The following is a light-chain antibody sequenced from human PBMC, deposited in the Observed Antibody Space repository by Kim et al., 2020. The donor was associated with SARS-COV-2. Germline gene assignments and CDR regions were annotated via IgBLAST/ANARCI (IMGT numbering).Light chain of an antibody. CDR1: RGHSSYP. J-gene: IGLJ3*02. V-gene: IGLV4-69*01. CDR2: LTSDGNY. Sequence: APVKLTCTLSRGHSSYPSAWQQQQPAKGPRYLMKLTSDGNYIKGDGIPDRFSGSSSGAERYLSISSLQAEDEADYYCQTWGPGIRVFGGGTQLTVL. CDR3: QTWGPGIRV.